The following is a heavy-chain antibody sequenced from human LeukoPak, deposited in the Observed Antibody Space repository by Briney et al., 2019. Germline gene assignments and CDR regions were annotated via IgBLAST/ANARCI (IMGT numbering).Heavy chain of an antibody. D-gene: IGHD2-15*01. V-gene: IGHV4-39*07. CDR3: AREAGWTLVLRISGSAFDI. CDR2: IYYSGTT. CDR1: GGSISSSPYY. J-gene: IGHJ3*02. Sequence: ASETLSLTCTVSGGSISSSPYYWGWIRQPPGKGLEWIGSIYYSGTTHYSPSLESRVTISVDTSKNQFSLKLASVTAADTAVYYCAREAGWTLVLRISGSAFDIWGQGTMVTVSS.